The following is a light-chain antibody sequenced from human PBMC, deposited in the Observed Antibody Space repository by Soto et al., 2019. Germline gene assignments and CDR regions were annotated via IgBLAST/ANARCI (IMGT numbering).Light chain of an antibody. V-gene: IGLV1-51*01. CDR3: APWDSSLIAGV. Sequence: QSVLTQPPSVSAAPGQKVTISCSGSNSIIWNNYVSWYQHLPGTAPKLLIYDNNKRPSGIPDPFSGTKSDTSATLGITGLQTGDEADYYCAPWDSSLIAGVFGGGTKLTVL. CDR2: DNN. J-gene: IGLJ2*01. CDR1: NSIIWNNY.